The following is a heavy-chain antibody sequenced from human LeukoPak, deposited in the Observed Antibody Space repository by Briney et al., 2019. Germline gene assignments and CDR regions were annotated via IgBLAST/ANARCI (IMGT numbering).Heavy chain of an antibody. J-gene: IGHJ4*02. D-gene: IGHD6-13*01. CDR1: GFTFSGYS. V-gene: IGHV3-21*01. CDR2: ISSSSSYI. Sequence: GGSLRLSCAASGFTFSGYSMNWVRQAPGKGLEWVSSISSSSSYIYYADSMKGRFTISRDNAKNSLYLQMNSLRAEDTAVYYCASVPALYSRTHYWGQGTLVTVSS. CDR3: ASVPALYSRTHY.